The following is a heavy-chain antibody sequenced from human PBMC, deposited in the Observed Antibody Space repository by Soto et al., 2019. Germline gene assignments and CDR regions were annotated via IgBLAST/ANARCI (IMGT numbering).Heavy chain of an antibody. CDR2: IRSKAYGGTT. J-gene: IGHJ6*03. V-gene: IGHV3-49*03. CDR3: TRDTYYDFWSGYSYYYYYYYMDV. Sequence: GGSLRLSCTASGFTFGDYAMSWFRQAPGKGLEWVGFIRSKAYGGTTEYAASVKGRFTISRDDSKSIAYLQMNSLKTEDTAVYYCTRDTYYDFWSGYSYYYYYYYMDVWGKGTTVTVSS. CDR1: GFTFGDYA. D-gene: IGHD3-3*01.